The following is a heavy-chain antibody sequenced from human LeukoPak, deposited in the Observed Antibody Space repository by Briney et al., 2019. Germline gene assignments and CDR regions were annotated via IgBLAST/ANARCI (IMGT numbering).Heavy chain of an antibody. Sequence: ASVKVSCKASGATFSSYAISWVRQAPGQGLEWMGGIIPIFGTANYAQKFQGRVTITADESTSTAYMELSSLRSEDTAVYYCARHSSGWLDYGFRKTPKPKYYFDYWGQGTLVTVSS. J-gene: IGHJ4*02. V-gene: IGHV1-69*01. D-gene: IGHD6-19*01. CDR1: GATFSSYA. CDR3: ARHSSGWLDYGFRKTPKPKYYFDY. CDR2: IIPIFGTA.